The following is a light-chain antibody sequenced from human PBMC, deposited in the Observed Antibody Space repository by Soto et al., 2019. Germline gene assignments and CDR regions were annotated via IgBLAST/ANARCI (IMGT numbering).Light chain of an antibody. CDR1: QSISIY. CDR3: QQRFTWPPT. CDR2: DAS. Sequence: ESVLTQSPATLSLSAGERATLSCRASQSISIYLAWYQQKPGQAPRLLIYDASKRATDIPGRFSGSGSGTDFTLTLSSLEPEYFAIYYCQQRFTWPPTFGGGTKVEIK. V-gene: IGKV3-11*01. J-gene: IGKJ4*01.